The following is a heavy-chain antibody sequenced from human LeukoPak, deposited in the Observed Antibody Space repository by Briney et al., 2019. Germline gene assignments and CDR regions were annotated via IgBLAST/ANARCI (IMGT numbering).Heavy chain of an antibody. J-gene: IGHJ4*01. CDR3: AREGFYFFDF. Sequence: PGGSLRLSCAASGFTFTNNFMSWVRQVPGKGLEWVANIKQDGSEKTYADSVRGRFTIFRGNAKDSVYLQMNSLRAEDSAIYYCAREGFYFFDFWGQGTLVTVSS. V-gene: IGHV3-7*01. CDR1: GFTFTNNF. CDR2: IKQDGSEK.